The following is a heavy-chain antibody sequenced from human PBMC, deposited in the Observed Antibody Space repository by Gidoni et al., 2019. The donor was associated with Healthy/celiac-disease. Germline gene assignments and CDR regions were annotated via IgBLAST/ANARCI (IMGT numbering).Heavy chain of an antibody. CDR3: ARGTLPTGDDINDAFDI. J-gene: IGHJ3*02. V-gene: IGHV3-21*01. Sequence: EVQLVESGGGLVKPGGSLRLSCAASGFTFSSYSMNWVRQAPGKGLEWVSSISWSSSYIYYADLVKGRFTISRDNAKNSLYLQMNSLRAEDTAVYDCARGTLPTGDDINDAFDIWGQGTIVTVSS. D-gene: IGHD7-27*01. CDR1: GFTFSSYS. CDR2: ISWSSSYI.